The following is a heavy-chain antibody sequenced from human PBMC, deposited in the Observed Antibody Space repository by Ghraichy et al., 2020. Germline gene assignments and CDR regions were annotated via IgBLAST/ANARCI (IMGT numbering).Heavy chain of an antibody. Sequence: SETLSLTCTVSGGSITSSSYYWGWIRQPPGKGLEWFGSFYYSGSTYYNPSLKSRVTISVDTSKNQFSLKLTSVTAADTAVYYCARQRLAYYFDYWGQGTLVTVSA. CDR2: FYYSGST. CDR3: ARQRLAYYFDY. V-gene: IGHV4-39*01. D-gene: IGHD6-19*01. CDR1: GGSITSSSYY. J-gene: IGHJ4*02.